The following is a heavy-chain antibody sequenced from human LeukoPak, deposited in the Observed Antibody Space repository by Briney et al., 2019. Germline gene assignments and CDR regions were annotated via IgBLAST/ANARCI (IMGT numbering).Heavy chain of an antibody. V-gene: IGHV5-51*01. CDR1: GYSFTSYW. Sequence: GESLKISCKGSGYSFTSYWIGWVRQMPGKGLEWMGIIYPGDSDTRYSPSFQGQVTISADKSISTAYLQWSSLKASDTAMYYCARQIRPYYDFWSGYSDAFDIWGQGTMVTVSP. CDR2: IYPGDSDT. J-gene: IGHJ3*02. CDR3: ARQIRPYYDFWSGYSDAFDI. D-gene: IGHD3-3*01.